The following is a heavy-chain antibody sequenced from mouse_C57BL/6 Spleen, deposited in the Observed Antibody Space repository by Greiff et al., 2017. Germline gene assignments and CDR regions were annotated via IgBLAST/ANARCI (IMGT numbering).Heavy chain of an antibody. CDR2: ISSGSSTI. J-gene: IGHJ3*01. D-gene: IGHD1-1*01. V-gene: IGHV5-17*01. CDR1: GFTFSDYG. Sequence: DVKLVESGGGLLKPGGSLKLSCAASGFTFSDYGMHWVRQAPEKGLEWVAYISSGSSTIYYADTVKGRFTISRDNAKNTLFLQMTSLRSEDTAMYYCAKSYYGSSPFAYWGQGTLVTVSA. CDR3: AKSYYGSSPFAY.